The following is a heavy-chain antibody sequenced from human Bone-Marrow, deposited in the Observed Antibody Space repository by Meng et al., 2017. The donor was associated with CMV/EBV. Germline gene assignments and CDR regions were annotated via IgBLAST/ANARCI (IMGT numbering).Heavy chain of an antibody. J-gene: IGHJ4*02. D-gene: IGHD5-12*01. CDR3: AWIDKNGYDYYFDY. V-gene: IGHV3-7*01. CDR1: GFTFSSYW. Sequence: GESLKISCAASGFTFSSYWMSWVRQAPGKGLEWVANIEQDGSEKYYVDSVKGRFTISRDNAKNSLYLQMNSLRAEDTAVYYCAWIDKNGYDYYFDYWGQGTLVTVSS. CDR2: IEQDGSEK.